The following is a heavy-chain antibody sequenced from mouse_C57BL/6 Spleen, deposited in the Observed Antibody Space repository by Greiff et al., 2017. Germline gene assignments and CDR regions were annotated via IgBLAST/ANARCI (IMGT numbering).Heavy chain of an antibody. CDR3: ARGGTTVVGAMDY. J-gene: IGHJ4*01. Sequence: VQLQQSGAELVRPGTSVKMSCKASGYTFTNYWIGWAKQRPGHGLEWIGDIYPGGGYTNSNEKFKGKATRTADKASSTAYMQFSSLTSEDAAIYYCARGGTTVVGAMDYWGQGTSVTVSS. CDR1: GYTFTNYW. CDR2: IYPGGGYT. V-gene: IGHV1-63*01. D-gene: IGHD1-1*01.